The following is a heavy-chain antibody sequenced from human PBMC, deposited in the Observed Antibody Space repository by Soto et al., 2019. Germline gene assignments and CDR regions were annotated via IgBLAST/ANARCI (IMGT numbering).Heavy chain of an antibody. CDR1: GYSFTSYW. D-gene: IGHD6-25*01. CDR2: IDPSDSYT. CDR3: ARHEAGPNWFDP. J-gene: IGHJ5*02. Sequence: EVQLVQSGAEVKKPGESLRISCKGSGYSFTSYWISWVCQMPGKGLEWMGRIDPSDSYTNYSPSFQGHVTISADKSISTAYLQWSSLKASDTAMYYCARHEAGPNWFDPWGQGTLVTVSS. V-gene: IGHV5-10-1*03.